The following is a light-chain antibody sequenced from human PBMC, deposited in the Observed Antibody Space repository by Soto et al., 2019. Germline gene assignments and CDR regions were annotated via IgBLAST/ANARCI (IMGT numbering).Light chain of an antibody. J-gene: IGKJ5*01. CDR2: DSS. Sequence: EIVMTQSPATLSVSPGDRATLSCRASQSISRGLAWYQQKPGQAPSLLIYDSSTRATGIPARFSGSGSGTEFTLTISSLQSEDFAVYYCQQYDIWPPITFGQGTRLEIK. CDR1: QSISRG. CDR3: QQYDIWPPIT. V-gene: IGKV3-15*01.